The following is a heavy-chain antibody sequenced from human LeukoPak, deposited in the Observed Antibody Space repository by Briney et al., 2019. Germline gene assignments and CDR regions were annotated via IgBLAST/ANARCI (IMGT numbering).Heavy chain of an antibody. Sequence: SETLSLTCSVSGGSINSYWWSWIRQPAGKGLEFIGRIYSTGMTNYNPSLQSRVSMSVDTSKNQFSLELRSVTAADTAVYFCARAGYTISSYRFDYWGQGALVTVSS. J-gene: IGHJ4*02. CDR3: ARAGYTISSYRFDY. V-gene: IGHV4-4*07. D-gene: IGHD3-16*02. CDR1: GGSINSYW. CDR2: IYSTGMT.